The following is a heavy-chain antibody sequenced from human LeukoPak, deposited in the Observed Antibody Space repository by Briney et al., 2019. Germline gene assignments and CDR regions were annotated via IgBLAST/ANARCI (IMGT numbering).Heavy chain of an antibody. CDR1: GYTFTSYG. V-gene: IGHV1-18*01. J-gene: IGHJ6*02. D-gene: IGHD4-17*01. CDR2: ISAYNGNT. Sequence: ASVKVSCKASGYTFTSYGISWVRQAPGQGLEWMGWISAYNGNTNYAQKLQGRVTMTTDTSTSTAYMELRSLRSDDTAVYYCARKGVGYGDYYYGMDVWGQGTTVTVSS. CDR3: ARKGVGYGDYYYGMDV.